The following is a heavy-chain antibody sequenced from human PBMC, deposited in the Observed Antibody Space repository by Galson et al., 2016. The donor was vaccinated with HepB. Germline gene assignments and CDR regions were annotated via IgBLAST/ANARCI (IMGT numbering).Heavy chain of an antibody. CDR1: GYSFGNYW. J-gene: IGHJ6*02. CDR3: ARDRGNSPYYYYSGLDV. V-gene: IGHV5-51*01. Sequence: QSGAEVKRPGESLKISCEGSGYSFGNYWIAWVRQVPGKGLEWMGTVYPGDSDTRYSPSFRGQVTISADRSLTTAYLQWRSLKASDTGIYFCARDRGNSPYYYYSGLDVWGQGTTVTVSS. CDR2: VYPGDSDT. D-gene: IGHD1-1*01.